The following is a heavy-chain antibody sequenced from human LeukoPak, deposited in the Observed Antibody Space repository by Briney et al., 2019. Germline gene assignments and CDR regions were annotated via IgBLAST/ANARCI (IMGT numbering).Heavy chain of an antibody. J-gene: IGHJ4*02. CDR1: GFTFSAYW. V-gene: IGHV3-7*03. CDR2: INEGSNLK. Sequence: GGSLRLSCAASGFTFSAYWMTWVRQAPGKGLEWVANINEGSNLKMYVDSVKGRFTISRDYTTNSLYLQMDSLRAEDTAVYYCAREDTFTPFSYWGQGTLVTVSS. D-gene: IGHD5-18*01. CDR3: AREDTFTPFSY.